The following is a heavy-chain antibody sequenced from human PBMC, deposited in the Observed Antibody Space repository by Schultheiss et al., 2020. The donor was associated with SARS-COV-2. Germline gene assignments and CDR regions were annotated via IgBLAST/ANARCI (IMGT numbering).Heavy chain of an antibody. J-gene: IGHJ5*02. D-gene: IGHD3-10*01. CDR3: ARGGRSFGGFDP. Sequence: ASVKVSCKASGYTFTGYYMHWVRQAPGQGLEWMGIIIPSGGSTSCAQKFQGRVTMTRDTSTSTVYMELSSLRSEDTAVYYCARGGRSFGGFDPWGQGTLVTVSS. V-gene: IGHV1-46*01. CDR1: GYTFTGYY. CDR2: IIPSGGST.